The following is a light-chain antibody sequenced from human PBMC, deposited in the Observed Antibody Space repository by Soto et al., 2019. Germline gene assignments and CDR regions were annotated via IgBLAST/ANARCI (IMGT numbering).Light chain of an antibody. CDR1: SSDVGTYNY. CDR2: EVS. Sequence: QSVLTQPASVSGSPGQSITISCTGTSSDVGTYNYVSWYQLHPGKAPKLMVYEVSNRPSGVSNRFSGSKSGNTASLTISGLQAEDEADYHCSSYTSGSTYVFGTGTKVTVL. J-gene: IGLJ1*01. V-gene: IGLV2-14*01. CDR3: SSYTSGSTYV.